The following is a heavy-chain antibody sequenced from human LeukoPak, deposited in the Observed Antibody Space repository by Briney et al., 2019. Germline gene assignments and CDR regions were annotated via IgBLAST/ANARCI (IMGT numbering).Heavy chain of an antibody. J-gene: IGHJ4*02. V-gene: IGHV1-69*04. D-gene: IGHD4-23*01. CDR2: IIPILGIA. CDR1: GGTFSSYA. Sequence: GASVKVSCKASGGTFSSYAISWVRQAPGQGLEWMGRIIPILGIANYAQKFQRRVTITADKSTSTAYMELSSLRSEDTAVYYCARDPTPASRWPDSYFDYWGQGTLVTVSS. CDR3: ARDPTPASRWPDSYFDY.